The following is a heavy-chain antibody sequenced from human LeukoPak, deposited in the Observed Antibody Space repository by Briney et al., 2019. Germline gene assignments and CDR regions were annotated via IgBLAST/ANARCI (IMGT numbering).Heavy chain of an antibody. CDR1: GGSISSSSYY. CDR2: IYYSGST. CDR3: ASHHPIALNGDP. D-gene: IGHD2-21*01. Sequence: SETLSLTCTVSGGSISSSSYYWGWVRQPPGKGLEWIGSIYYSGSTYYNPSLKSRVTISVDTSKNQFSLKLSSVTAADTAVYYCASHHPIALNGDPWGQGTLVTVPS. J-gene: IGHJ5*02. V-gene: IGHV4-39*07.